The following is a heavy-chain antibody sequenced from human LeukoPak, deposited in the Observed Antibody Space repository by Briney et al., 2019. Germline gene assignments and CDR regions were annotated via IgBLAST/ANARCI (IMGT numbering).Heavy chain of an antibody. J-gene: IGHJ5*02. CDR1: GYSFTSYW. D-gene: IGHD2-15*01. V-gene: IGHV5-51*01. Sequence: GESLKISCKGSGYSFTSYWIGWVRQMPGKGLEWMGIIYPGDSNTRYSPSFQGQVTISADKSIRTAYLQWSSLKASDTAMYYCARLGGYCSGGSCFGLDPWGQGTLVTVSS. CDR3: ARLGGYCSGGSCFGLDP. CDR2: IYPGDSNT.